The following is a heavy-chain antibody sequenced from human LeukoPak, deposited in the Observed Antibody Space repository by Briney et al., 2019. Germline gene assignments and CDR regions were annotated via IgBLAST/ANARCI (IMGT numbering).Heavy chain of an antibody. D-gene: IGHD6-13*01. CDR3: ARADSSSWYAFDI. CDR1: GYTFTSYD. CDR2: MNPNSGNT. V-gene: IGHV1-8*01. Sequence: ASVKVSCKASGYTFTSYDINWVRQATGQGLEWMGWMNPNSGNTGYAQKFQGRVTMTRNTSISTAYMELSSLRSEDTAVYYCARADSSSWYAFDIWGQGTMVTVSS. J-gene: IGHJ3*02.